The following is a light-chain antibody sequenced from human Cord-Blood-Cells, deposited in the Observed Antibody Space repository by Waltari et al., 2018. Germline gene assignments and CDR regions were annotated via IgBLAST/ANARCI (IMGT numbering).Light chain of an antibody. Sequence: SALTQPASVSGSPGQSLTISSPGTSSDVGSYNLVSWYQQHPGKAPKLMIYEVSKRPSGVSNRFSGSKSGNTASLTISGLQAEDEADYYCCSYAGSSTYVFGTGTKVTVL. CDR1: SSDVGSYNL. CDR3: CSYAGSSTYV. V-gene: IGLV2-23*02. J-gene: IGLJ1*01. CDR2: EVS.